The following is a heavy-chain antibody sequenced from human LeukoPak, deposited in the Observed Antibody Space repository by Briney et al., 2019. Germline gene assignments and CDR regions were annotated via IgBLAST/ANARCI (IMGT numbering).Heavy chain of an antibody. V-gene: IGHV1-46*01. CDR1: GYTFTSYY. Sequence: ASAKVSCKASGYTFTSYYMHWVRQAPGQGLEWMGIINPSGGSTSYAQKFQGRVTMTRDTSTSTVYMELSSLRSEDTAVYYCARKGAWDGDYVVLEPWGQGTLVTVSS. CDR3: ARKGAWDGDYVVLEP. D-gene: IGHD4-17*01. J-gene: IGHJ5*02. CDR2: INPSGGST.